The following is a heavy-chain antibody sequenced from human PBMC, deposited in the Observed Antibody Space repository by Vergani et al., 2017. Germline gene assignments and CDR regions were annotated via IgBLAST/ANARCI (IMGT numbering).Heavy chain of an antibody. CDR2: MSPIFGTA. V-gene: IGHV1-69*01. Sequence: QVQLVQSGAEVKKPGSSVKVSCKASGGTFSSYAISWVRQAPGQGLEWWGGMSPIFGTANYAQKFQGRVTITADESTSTAYMELGSLRSEDTAVYYCARGVGFGATHFFSDWGQGTLVTVSS. CDR3: ARGVGFGATHFFSD. J-gene: IGHJ4*02. D-gene: IGHD3-10*01. CDR1: GGTFSSYA.